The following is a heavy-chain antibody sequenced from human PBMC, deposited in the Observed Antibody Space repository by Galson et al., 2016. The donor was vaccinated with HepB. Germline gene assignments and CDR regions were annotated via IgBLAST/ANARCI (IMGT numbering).Heavy chain of an antibody. CDR3: AKGGLGSGSYPFDH. CDR2: ITGNGGTI. CDR1: GFNFLGYV. D-gene: IGHD3-10*01. Sequence: SLRLSCAASGFNFLGYVMHWVRQAPGKGLEWISGITGNGGTIGYADSVKGRFSISKDNAKSSLYLQLNSLRAEDTALYYCAKGGLGSGSYPFDHWGQGTLVTVSS. J-gene: IGHJ4*02. V-gene: IGHV3-9*01.